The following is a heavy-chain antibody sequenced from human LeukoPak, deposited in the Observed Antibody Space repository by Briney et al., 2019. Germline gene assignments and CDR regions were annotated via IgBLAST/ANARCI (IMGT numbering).Heavy chain of an antibody. Sequence: HPGGSLRLSCAASGFTFSNYDMHWVRQTTGKRLEWVSAIGTAGDTYYQDSVRGRFTISRENAKNSLYLQMNSLRAGDTAVYYCARAGNRATSFDYWGQGTLVTVSS. D-gene: IGHD2-15*01. CDR2: IGTAGDT. CDR3: ARAGNRATSFDY. J-gene: IGHJ4*02. CDR1: GFTFSNYD. V-gene: IGHV3-13*01.